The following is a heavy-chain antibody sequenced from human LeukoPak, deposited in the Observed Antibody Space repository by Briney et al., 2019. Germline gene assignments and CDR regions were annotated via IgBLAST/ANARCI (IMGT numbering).Heavy chain of an antibody. CDR2: IKSKTDGGTT. Sequence: GGSLRLSCAASGFTFSNAWMSWVRQAPGKGLEWVGRIKSKTDGGTTDYAAPVKGRFTISRDDSKNTLYLQMNSLRAEDTAVYYCARVPVTTYYYYYGMDVWGQGTTVTVSS. CDR1: GFTFSNAW. CDR3: ARVPVTTYYYYYGMDV. J-gene: IGHJ6*02. V-gene: IGHV3-15*01. D-gene: IGHD4-17*01.